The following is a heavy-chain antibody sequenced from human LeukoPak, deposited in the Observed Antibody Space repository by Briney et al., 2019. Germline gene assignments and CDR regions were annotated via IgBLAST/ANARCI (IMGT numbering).Heavy chain of an antibody. J-gene: IGHJ5*02. CDR2: IYHTGST. CDR3: ARDIVVVPAANNWFDP. CDR1: GGSISSGGYY. D-gene: IGHD2-2*01. V-gene: IGHV4-30-2*01. Sequence: PSQTLSLTCSVSGGSISSGGYYWNWIRQPPGKGLEWIGYIYHTGSTYYNPSLKSRVTISVDRSKNQFSLKLSSVTAADTAVYYCARDIVVVPAANNWFDPWGQGTLVTVSS.